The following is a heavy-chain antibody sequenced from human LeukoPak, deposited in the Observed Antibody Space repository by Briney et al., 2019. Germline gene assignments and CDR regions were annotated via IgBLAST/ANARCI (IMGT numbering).Heavy chain of an antibody. D-gene: IGHD2-21*02. CDR2: IHYSGST. J-gene: IGHJ4*02. CDR3: ARGEGQAVSAFDY. CDR1: GGSISSYY. Sequence: SETLSLTCTVSGGSISSYYWNWIRQPPGKGLEWLGYIHYSGSTKYNPSLESRVTISLDTAKNQFSLRLGSLTAADTAVYYCARGEGQAVSAFDYWGQGMLVTVSS. V-gene: IGHV4-59*01.